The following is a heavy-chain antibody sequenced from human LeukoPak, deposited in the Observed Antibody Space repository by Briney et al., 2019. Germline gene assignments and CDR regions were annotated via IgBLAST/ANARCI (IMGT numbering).Heavy chain of an antibody. J-gene: IGHJ4*02. V-gene: IGHV3-9*01. CDR2: ITWNSGSI. D-gene: IGHD6-19*01. Sequence: GRSLRLSCAASGFTFDDYAMHWVRQAPGKGLEWVSGITWNSGSIGYADSVKGRFTISRDNTKNSLYLQMNSLRTEDTAVYYCAKAYSSGFWYFDYWGQGTLVTVSS. CDR1: GFTFDDYA. CDR3: AKAYSSGFWYFDY.